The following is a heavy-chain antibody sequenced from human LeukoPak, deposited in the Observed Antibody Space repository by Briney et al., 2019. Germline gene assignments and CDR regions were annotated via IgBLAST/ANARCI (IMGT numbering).Heavy chain of an antibody. V-gene: IGHV3-48*03. CDR2: ISSSGSTI. J-gene: IGHJ4*02. CDR1: GFTFSSYE. Sequence: GGSLRLSCAASGFTFSSYEMYWVRQAPGKGLEWVSYISSSGSTIYYADSVKGRFTISRDNAKNSLYLQMNSLRAEDTAVYYCASAPTTYDSSGYYRGSDYWGQGTLVTVSS. D-gene: IGHD3-22*01. CDR3: ASAPTTYDSSGYYRGSDY.